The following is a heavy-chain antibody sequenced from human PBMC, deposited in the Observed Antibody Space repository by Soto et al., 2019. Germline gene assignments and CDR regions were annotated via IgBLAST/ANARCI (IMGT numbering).Heavy chain of an antibody. Sequence: LSLTCTVSGGSVSSGSYYWSWIRQPPGKGLEWIGYIYYSGSTNYNPSLKSRVTISVDTSKNQFSLKLSSVTAADTAVYYCAREGLAARLAGYYFDYWGQGTLVTVSS. J-gene: IGHJ4*02. V-gene: IGHV4-61*01. CDR2: IYYSGST. CDR1: GGSVSSGSYY. CDR3: AREGLAARLAGYYFDY. D-gene: IGHD6-6*01.